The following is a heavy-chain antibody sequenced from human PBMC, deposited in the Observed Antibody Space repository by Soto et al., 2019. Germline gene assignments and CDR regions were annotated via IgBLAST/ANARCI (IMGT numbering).Heavy chain of an antibody. J-gene: IGHJ4*02. CDR2: ISYDGSNK. D-gene: IGHD3-22*01. CDR3: AKGLAENYDGSGPTIGGLNPD. Sequence: GGSLRLSCAASGFTFSSYGMHWVRQAPGKGLEWVAVISYDGSNKYYADSVKGRFTISRDNSKNTLYLQMNSLRAEDTAVYYCAKGLAENYDGSGPTIGGLNPDWGQGALVTVSS. V-gene: IGHV3-30*18. CDR1: GFTFSSYG.